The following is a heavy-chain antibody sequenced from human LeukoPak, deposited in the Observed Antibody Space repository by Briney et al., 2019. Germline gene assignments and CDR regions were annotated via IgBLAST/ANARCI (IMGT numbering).Heavy chain of an antibody. V-gene: IGHV1-8*01. D-gene: IGHD2-2*02. Sequence: ASVKVSCKASGYPFTNYEVHWVRQASGHGLEWMGWMNSNSGFTGYAQKFRGRVTMTRDTSISTAYMELGSLRSEDTAVYYCANEYCSSTSCYTGRMDVWGKGTTVTVSS. CDR3: ANEYCSSTSCYTGRMDV. CDR1: GYPFTNYE. CDR2: MNSNSGFT. J-gene: IGHJ6*03.